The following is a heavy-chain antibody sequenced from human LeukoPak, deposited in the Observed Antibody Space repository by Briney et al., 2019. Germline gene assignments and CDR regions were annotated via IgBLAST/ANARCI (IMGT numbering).Heavy chain of an antibody. J-gene: IGHJ5*02. V-gene: IGHV3-15*01. CDR3: TADYGLDP. D-gene: IGHD4/OR15-4a*01. CDR1: GFTFSNAW. Sequence: PGGSLRLSCAASGFTFSNAWMTWVRQAPGKGPEWVGRIKSKSSGGTTDYAAPVKGRFTISRDDSENTLYLQMNSLKIEDTGVYYCTADYGLDPWGQGTLVTVSS. CDR2: IKSKSSGGTT.